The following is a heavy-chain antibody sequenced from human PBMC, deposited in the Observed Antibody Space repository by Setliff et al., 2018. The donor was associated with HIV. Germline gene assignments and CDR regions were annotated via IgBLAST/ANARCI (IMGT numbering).Heavy chain of an antibody. CDR3: ARGSDASGYYPIYYYYGMDV. V-gene: IGHV1-46*01. Sequence: ASVKVSCKASGYTFTSYDINWVRQGPGQGLEWVGIMNPSGGSTTYAQKFQDRVTMTRDTSTSTGYMELRSLRSEDTAVYYCARGSDASGYYPIYYYYGMDVWGQGTTVTVSS. CDR1: GYTFTSYD. J-gene: IGHJ6*02. D-gene: IGHD3-22*01. CDR2: MNPSGGST.